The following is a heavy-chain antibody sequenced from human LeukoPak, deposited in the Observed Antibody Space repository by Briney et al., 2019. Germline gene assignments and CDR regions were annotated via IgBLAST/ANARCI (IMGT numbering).Heavy chain of an antibody. Sequence: SGTLSLTCGVSGASITSNNWWNWVRQPPGKGLEWIGEIYHSGNTHYMSSLKSRVTISLDKSKNQFSLILTSVTAADTAVYYCARGLVGATTKYYYYMDVWGKGTTVTVSS. CDR3: ARGLVGATTKYYYYMDV. D-gene: IGHD1-26*01. V-gene: IGHV4-4*02. CDR1: GASITSNNW. J-gene: IGHJ6*03. CDR2: IYHSGNT.